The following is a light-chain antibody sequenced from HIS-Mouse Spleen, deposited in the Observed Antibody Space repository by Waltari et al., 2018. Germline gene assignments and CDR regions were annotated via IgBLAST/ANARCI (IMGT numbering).Light chain of an antibody. Sequence: GTPGQRVTISCSGTSPHIRSNTVNWYQQLPGTAPKLLIYSNNQRPSGVPDRFSGSKSGTSASLAISGLQSEDEADYYCAAWDDSLNGVVFGGGTKLTVL. CDR2: SNN. V-gene: IGLV1-44*01. J-gene: IGLJ2*01. CDR1: SPHIRSNT. CDR3: AAWDDSLNGVV.